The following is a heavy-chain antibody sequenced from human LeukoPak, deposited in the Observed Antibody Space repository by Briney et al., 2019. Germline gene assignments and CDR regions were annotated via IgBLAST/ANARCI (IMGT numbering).Heavy chain of an antibody. CDR1: GGSISSYY. J-gene: IGHJ4*02. CDR3: ARFNSGSYQHYFDY. V-gene: IGHV4-59*12. D-gene: IGHD1-26*01. Sequence: SETLSLTCTVSGGSISSYYWSWIRQPPGKGLEWIGYIYYSGSTNYNPSLKSRVTISVDTSKNQFSLKLTSVTAADTAVYYCARFNSGSYQHYFDYWGQGTLVTVSS. CDR2: IYYSGST.